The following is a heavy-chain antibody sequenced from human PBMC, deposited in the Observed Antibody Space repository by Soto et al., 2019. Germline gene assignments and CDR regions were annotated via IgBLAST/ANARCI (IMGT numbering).Heavy chain of an antibody. J-gene: IGHJ2*01. D-gene: IGHD3-3*01. CDR3: AKDQLRFLEWLPKRPYWYFDL. V-gene: IGHV3-23*01. CDR2: ISGSGGST. Sequence: PGGSLRLSCAASGFTFSSYAMSWVRQAPGKGLEWVSAISGSGGSTYYADSVKGRFTISRDNSKNTLYLQMNSLRAEDTAVYYCAKDQLRFLEWLPKRPYWYFDLWGRGTLVTVSS. CDR1: GFTFSSYA.